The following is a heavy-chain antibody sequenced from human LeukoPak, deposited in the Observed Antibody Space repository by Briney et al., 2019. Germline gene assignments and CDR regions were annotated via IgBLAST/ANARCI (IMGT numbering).Heavy chain of an antibody. D-gene: IGHD6-19*01. CDR2: MYCTGTT. J-gene: IGHJ4*02. Sequence: SETLSLTCTVSIGSISGFYWTWIRQPPGKGLEWLGYMYCTGTTNYNPSLRSRVTISIDKSKNQFSLNVSSVTSADTAVYYCARLAVTGKNYWGQGTLVTVSS. V-gene: IGHV4-59*01. CDR3: ARLAVTGKNY. CDR1: IGSISGFY.